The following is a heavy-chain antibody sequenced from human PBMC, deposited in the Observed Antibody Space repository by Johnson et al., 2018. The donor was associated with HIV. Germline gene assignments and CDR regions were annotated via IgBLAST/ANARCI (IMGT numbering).Heavy chain of an antibody. CDR1: GFTFSGYG. CDR3: VTLGDYGVNICFDI. CDR2: ISYDGSNK. J-gene: IGHJ3*02. V-gene: IGHV3-30*03. Sequence: QVQLVESGGGVVQPGWSLRLSCAVSGFTFSGYGMHGVRQAPGKGLEWVAVISYDGSNKYYAESVRGRFTISRDNSKNTLYLQMNRLTTEDTAVYYCVTLGDYGVNICFDIWGQGSMVTVSS. D-gene: IGHD4-17*01.